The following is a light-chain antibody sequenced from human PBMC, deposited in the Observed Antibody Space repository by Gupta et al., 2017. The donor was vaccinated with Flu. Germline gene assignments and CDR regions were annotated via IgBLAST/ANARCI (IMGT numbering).Light chain of an antibody. CDR3: CSYATTYTWV. CDR2: DVT. J-gene: IGLJ3*02. V-gene: IGLV2-11*03. CDR1: FSDVGAYNY. Sequence: SVTISSTGTFSDVGAYNYVSWYQQHPGKAPNLMISDVTKRPSGVPERFSGSKSGNTASLTISGLQAVDEADYYCCSYATTYTWVFGGGTKLTVL.